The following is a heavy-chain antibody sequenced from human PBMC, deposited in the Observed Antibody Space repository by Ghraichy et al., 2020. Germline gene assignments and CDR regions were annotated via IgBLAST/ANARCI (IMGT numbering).Heavy chain of an antibody. V-gene: IGHV3-7*04. J-gene: IGHJ4*02. CDR1: GFIFSSNW. D-gene: IGHD5-24*01. CDR2: IRQDGSSK. CDR3: ARAADGYQ. Sequence: GALRLSCSASGFIFSSNWMSWVRQAPGKGLEWVANIRQDGSSKYYVDSARGRFTISRDNAKSSLYLQMNSLRADDPGVYYCARAADGYQWGRGTLVTVTS.